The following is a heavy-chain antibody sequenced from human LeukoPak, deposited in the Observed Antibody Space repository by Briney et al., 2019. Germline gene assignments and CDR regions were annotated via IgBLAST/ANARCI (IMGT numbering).Heavy chain of an antibody. D-gene: IGHD4-11*01. CDR2: IETVGDT. CDR3: ARGKSDSNFDASLDS. J-gene: IGHJ4*02. Sequence: GGSLRLPCTASGFTFRDYVMHWVRQVGGKGLEWVSTIETVGDTYYPDSVKGRFITSRENAKNSLYLQMNNLRAGDTAVYYCARGKSDSNFDASLDSWGLGILVTVSS. V-gene: IGHV3-13*01. CDR1: GFTFRDYV.